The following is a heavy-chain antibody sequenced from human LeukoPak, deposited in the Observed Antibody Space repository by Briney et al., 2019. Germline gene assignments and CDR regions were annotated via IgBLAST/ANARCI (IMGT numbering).Heavy chain of an antibody. CDR2: ISAYNGNT. V-gene: IGHV1-18*04. J-gene: IGHJ4*02. Sequence: ASVKVSCKASGYTFTSDGISWVRQAPGQGLEWMGWISAYNGNTNYAQKLQGRVTMTTDTSTSTAYMELRSLRSDDTAVYYCARDELPYSSGLDFDCWGQGTLVTVPS. CDR3: ARDELPYSSGLDFDC. CDR1: GYTFTSDG. D-gene: IGHD6-19*01.